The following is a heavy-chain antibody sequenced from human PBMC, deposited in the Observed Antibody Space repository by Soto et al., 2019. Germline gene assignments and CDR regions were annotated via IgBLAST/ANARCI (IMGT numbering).Heavy chain of an antibody. CDR1: GGSFSGYY. CDR2: INHSGST. D-gene: IGHD3-10*01. J-gene: IGHJ6*02. CDR3: ARSRGYYGSGRAYYYYYGMDV. Sequence: SETLSLTCAVYGGSFSGYYWSWIRQPPGKGLEWIGEINHSGSTNYNPSLKSRVTISVDKSKNQFSLKPSSVTAADTAVYYCARSRGYYGSGRAYYYYYGMDVWGQGTTVTVSS. V-gene: IGHV4-34*01.